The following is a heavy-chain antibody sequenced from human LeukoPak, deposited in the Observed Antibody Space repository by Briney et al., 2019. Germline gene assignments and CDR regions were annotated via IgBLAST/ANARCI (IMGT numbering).Heavy chain of an antibody. V-gene: IGHV4-30-4*01. D-gene: IGHD3-3*01. Sequence: SQTLSLTCTVSGGSISSGDYYWTWIRQPPGKGLEWIGYIYYTGSTLYNPFLKSRVTISLDTPKNQFSLKLTSVTAADTAVYYCARRSGFSPNWFDPWGQGTLVTVSS. CDR2: IYYTGST. CDR3: ARRSGFSPNWFDP. J-gene: IGHJ5*02. CDR1: GGSISSGDYY.